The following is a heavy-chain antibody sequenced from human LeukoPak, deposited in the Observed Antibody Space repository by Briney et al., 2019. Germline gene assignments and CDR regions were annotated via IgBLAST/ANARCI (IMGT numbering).Heavy chain of an antibody. V-gene: IGHV1-69*13. J-gene: IGHJ6*02. CDR3: ARGATNYYYYGMDV. Sequence: SVKVSCKASGGTFSSYAISWVQQAPGQGLEWMGGIIPIFGTANYAQKFQGRVTITADESTRKAYMELSSLRSEDTAVYYCARGATNYYYYGMDVWGQGTTVTVSS. CDR2: IIPIFGTA. CDR1: GGTFSSYA.